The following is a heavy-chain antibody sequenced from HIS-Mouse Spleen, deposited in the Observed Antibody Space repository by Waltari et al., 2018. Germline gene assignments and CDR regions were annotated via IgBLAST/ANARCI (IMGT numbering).Heavy chain of an antibody. J-gene: IGHJ5*02. D-gene: IGHD5-12*01. CDR2: IKQDGSEK. V-gene: IGHV3-7*01. CDR1: GIAVSRYG. CDR3: ARERRGPGWFDP. Sequence: EVQLVGSGGGLVQPGGSVRLAGPALGIAVSRYGSSGVRQAPGKGLEWVANIKQDGSEKYYVDSVKGRFTISRDNAKNSLYLQMNSLRAEDTAVYYCARERRGPGWFDPWGQGTLVTVSS.